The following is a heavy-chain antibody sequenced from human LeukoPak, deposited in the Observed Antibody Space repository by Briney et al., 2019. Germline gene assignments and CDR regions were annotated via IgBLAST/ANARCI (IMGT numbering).Heavy chain of an antibody. V-gene: IGHV3-11*01. CDR1: GFTFSDYY. CDR3: ASCPSMVRGVIITSHDAFDI. Sequence: GGSLRLSCAASGFTFSDYYMSWIRQAPGKGLEWVSYISSSGSTIYYADSVKGRFTISRDNAKNSLYLQMNSLRAEDTAVYYCASCPSMVRGVIITSHDAFDIWGQGTMVTVSS. CDR2: ISSSGSTI. D-gene: IGHD3-10*01. J-gene: IGHJ3*02.